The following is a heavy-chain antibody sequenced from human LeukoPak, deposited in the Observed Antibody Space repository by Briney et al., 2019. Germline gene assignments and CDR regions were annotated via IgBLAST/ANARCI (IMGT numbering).Heavy chain of an antibody. V-gene: IGHV1-2*02. CDR2: INPNSGGT. D-gene: IGHD6-13*01. Sequence: ASVKVSCKAFGYTFSGYYMHWVRRAPGQGLEWMGWINPNSGGTNYAQKFQGRVTMTRDTSISTAYMELSRLRSDDTAVYYCARGYPLSTTAAGTYFQHWGQGTLVTVSS. CDR1: GYTFSGYY. J-gene: IGHJ1*01. CDR3: ARGYPLSTTAAGTYFQH.